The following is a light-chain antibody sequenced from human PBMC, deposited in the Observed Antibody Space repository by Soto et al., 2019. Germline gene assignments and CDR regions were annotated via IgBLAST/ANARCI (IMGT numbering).Light chain of an antibody. J-gene: IGKJ2*01. CDR3: QQFNSYPHT. CDR2: DAS. CDR1: QGISSA. V-gene: IGKV1-13*02. Sequence: AIQLTQSPSSLSASVGERVTITCRASQGISSALAWYQQKPGKAPKLLIYDASSLESGVPSRFSGSGSGTDFTLTISSLQPEEFATYYCQQFNSYPHTFGQGTKLEIK.